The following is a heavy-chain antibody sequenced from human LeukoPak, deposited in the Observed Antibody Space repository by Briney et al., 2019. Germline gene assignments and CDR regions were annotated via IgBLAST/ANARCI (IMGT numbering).Heavy chain of an antibody. V-gene: IGHV5-10-1*01. CDR1: GYSFTRKW. J-gene: IGHJ4*02. CDR2: IDPGDSFT. CDR3: ARWLGSSWYFDS. Sequence: GGFLKTSCKGSGYSFTRKWNNWVRQMPGKSLEWMGRIDPGDSFTNYSPSFRGHVIISLDKSISTAYLQWSSLKASDTAMYYCARWLGSSWYFDSWGQGTLVTVSS. D-gene: IGHD6-13*01.